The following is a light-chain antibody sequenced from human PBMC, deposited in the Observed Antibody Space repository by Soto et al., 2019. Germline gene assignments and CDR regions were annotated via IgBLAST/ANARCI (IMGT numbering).Light chain of an antibody. Sequence: QYVLTQPRSVSGSPGQSVTISCTGTSYAVGGYNYVAWYQQHPGTVPKLMIYDVSNRPSGVPDRFSGSKSGNTASLTISGLQAEDEADYYCCSYAGGHTSLLFGGGTKLTVL. J-gene: IGLJ2*01. CDR1: SYAVGGYNY. CDR3: CSYAGGHTSLL. CDR2: DVS. V-gene: IGLV2-11*01.